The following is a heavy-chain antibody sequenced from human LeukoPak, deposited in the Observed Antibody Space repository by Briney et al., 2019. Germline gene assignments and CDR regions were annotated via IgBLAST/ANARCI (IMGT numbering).Heavy chain of an antibody. CDR3: ARDGYSMVRGVIVYRYFDL. CDR1: GYTFTSYG. D-gene: IGHD3-10*01. J-gene: IGHJ2*01. Sequence: ASVKVSCKASGYTFTSYGISWVRQAPGQGLEWMGWISAYNGNTNYAQKLQGRVTMTTDTSTSTAYMELRSLRSDDTAVYYCARDGYSMVRGVIVYRYFDLWGRGTLVTVSS. V-gene: IGHV1-18*01. CDR2: ISAYNGNT.